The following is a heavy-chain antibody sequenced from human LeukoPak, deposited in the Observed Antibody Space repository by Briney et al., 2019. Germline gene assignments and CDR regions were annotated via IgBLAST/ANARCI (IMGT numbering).Heavy chain of an antibody. J-gene: IGHJ6*03. V-gene: IGHV1-69*06. CDR3: ARFSGGLVPAASTYYYYYMDV. CDR2: IIPIFGTA. CDR1: GGTFSSYA. D-gene: IGHD2-2*01. Sequence: SVKVSCMASGGTFSSYAISWVRQAPGQGLEWMGGIIPIFGTANYAQKFQGRVTITADKSTSTAYMELSSLRSEDTAVYYCARFSGGLVPAASTYYYYYMDVWGKGTTVTVSS.